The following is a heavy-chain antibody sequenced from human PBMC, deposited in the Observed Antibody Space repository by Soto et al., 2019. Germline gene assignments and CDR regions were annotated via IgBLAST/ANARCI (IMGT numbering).Heavy chain of an antibody. CDR3: TRHGGGQVEHSFYYYLMDV. Sequence: EVQLVESGGGLVQPGGSLKLACLASGFPLSDSAIHWVRKASGKGLEWVGRIRSKTNNYATTYGAPVRGRFTLSRDDSKNMVYLQMNNLESEDAAVYYCTRHGGGQVEHSFYYYLMDVWGKGTTVSV. J-gene: IGHJ6*03. D-gene: IGHD2-15*01. V-gene: IGHV3-73*01. CDR2: IRSKTNNYAT. CDR1: GFPLSDSA.